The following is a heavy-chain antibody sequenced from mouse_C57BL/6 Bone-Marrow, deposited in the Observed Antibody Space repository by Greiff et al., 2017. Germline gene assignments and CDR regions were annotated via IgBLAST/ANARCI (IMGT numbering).Heavy chain of an antibody. CDR1: GFTFSDYY. D-gene: IGHD2-3*01. Sequence: DVMLVESGGGLVQPGGSLKLSCAASGFTFSDYYMYWVRQTPEKRLEWVAYISNGGGSTYYPDTVQGRFTISRDNAKNTLYLQMSRLKSDDTAMYYCARRGYDGYYDYAMDYWGQGTSVTVSS. J-gene: IGHJ4*01. CDR3: ARRGYDGYYDYAMDY. V-gene: IGHV5-12*01. CDR2: ISNGGGST.